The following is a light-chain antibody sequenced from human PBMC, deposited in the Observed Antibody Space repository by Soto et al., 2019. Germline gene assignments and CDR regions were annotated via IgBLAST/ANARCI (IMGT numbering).Light chain of an antibody. Sequence: DIQMTQSPSSLSASVGDTVTITCRASQDIINHLAWYQQRPGKVPNLLIYGASTLHSGGPSPFRGSGSGTHFTLTISSLQTEDVATYDCQDYHRALCTFGQGTRLDSK. CDR2: GAS. V-gene: IGKV1-27*01. J-gene: IGKJ5*01. CDR1: QDIINH. CDR3: QDYHRALCT.